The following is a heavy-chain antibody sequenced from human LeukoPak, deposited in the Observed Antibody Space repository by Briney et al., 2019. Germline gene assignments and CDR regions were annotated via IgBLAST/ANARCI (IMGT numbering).Heavy chain of an antibody. Sequence: PGGSLRLSCAASGFTFSNYAMTWVRQAPGKGLEWVSAISANGGSTYYADSVKGRFTISRDNSKNTLFLRMNSLRAEDTAVYYCAEGKGGEAFYIWGQGTMVTVSS. D-gene: IGHD3-16*01. V-gene: IGHV3-23*01. J-gene: IGHJ3*02. CDR1: GFTFSNYA. CDR2: ISANGGST. CDR3: AEGKGGEAFYI.